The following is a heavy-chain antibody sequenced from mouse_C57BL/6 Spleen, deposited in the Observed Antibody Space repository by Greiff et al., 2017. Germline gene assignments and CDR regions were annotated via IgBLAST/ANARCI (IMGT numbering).Heavy chain of an antibody. CDR3: AKGHADYDYDEVYYFDY. CDR2: IWSGGST. J-gene: IGHJ2*01. D-gene: IGHD2-4*01. CDR1: GFSLTSYG. Sequence: QVQLQQSGPGLVQPSQSLSITCTVSGFSLTSYGVHWVRQPPGKGLEWLGVIWSGGSTDYNAAFISRLSISKDNSKSQVFFKMNSLQADDTAIYYCAKGHADYDYDEVYYFDYWGQGTTLTVSS. V-gene: IGHV2-4*01.